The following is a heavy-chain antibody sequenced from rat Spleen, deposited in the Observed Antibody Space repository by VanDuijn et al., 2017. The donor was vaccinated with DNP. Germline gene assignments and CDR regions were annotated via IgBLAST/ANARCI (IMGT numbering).Heavy chain of an antibody. CDR2: ITTDGGRT. D-gene: IGHD5-1*01. Sequence: EVQLADSGGGLVQPGRSLKLSCTASGFTFSHYYMAWVRQAPRKGLEWVATITTDGGRTFYADSVKGRFTISRDNADDSLYLQMTGLKSEDTATYYCKLGGAYWGQGVMVTVSS. J-gene: IGHJ2*01. V-gene: IGHV5-20*01. CDR3: KLGGAY. CDR1: GFTFSHYY.